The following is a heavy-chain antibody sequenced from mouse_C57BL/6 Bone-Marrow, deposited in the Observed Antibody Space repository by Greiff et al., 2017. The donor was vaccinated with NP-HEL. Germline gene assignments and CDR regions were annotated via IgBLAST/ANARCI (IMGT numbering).Heavy chain of an antibody. CDR2: IYPGSGNT. V-gene: IGHV1-76*01. D-gene: IGHD1-1*01. J-gene: IGHJ3*01. Sequence: QVQLQQSGAELVRPGASVKLSCKASGYTFTDYYINWVKQRPGQGLEWIASIYPGSGNTYYNEKFKGKATLTAEESSSTAYMQLSSLTSEDSAVYFYARDYYGSSAFAYWGQGTLVTVSA. CDR1: GYTFTDYY. CDR3: ARDYYGSSAFAY.